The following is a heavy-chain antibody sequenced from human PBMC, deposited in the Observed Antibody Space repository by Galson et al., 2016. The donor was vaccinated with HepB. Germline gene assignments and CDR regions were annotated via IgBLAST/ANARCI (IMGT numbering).Heavy chain of an antibody. CDR2: ITARGSMT. V-gene: IGHV3-48*03. J-gene: IGHJ4*02. CDR3: VREVVGYDY. D-gene: IGHD5-18*01. Sequence: SLRLSCAASGFTFSTHAMNWVRQAPGKGLEWVAHITARGSMTYFADSVKGRFTISRDDAKNSLYLQMDSLRAEDTSLYYCVREVVGYDYWGQGTLVTVSS. CDR1: GFTFSTHA.